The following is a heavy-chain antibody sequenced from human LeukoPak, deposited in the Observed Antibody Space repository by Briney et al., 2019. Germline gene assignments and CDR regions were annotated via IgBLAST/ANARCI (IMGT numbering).Heavy chain of an antibody. J-gene: IGHJ4*02. Sequence: GGSLRLSCATSGFTFSDYTMNWVRQAPGKRLEWLSSISSRGSVIYYADSVKGRFTVSRDNANNSLYLQMNSLRADDTAVYYCARDLGARGYWGRGILVTVSS. CDR2: ISSRGSVI. V-gene: IGHV3-21*01. D-gene: IGHD3-16*01. CDR1: GFTFSDYT. CDR3: ARDLGARGY.